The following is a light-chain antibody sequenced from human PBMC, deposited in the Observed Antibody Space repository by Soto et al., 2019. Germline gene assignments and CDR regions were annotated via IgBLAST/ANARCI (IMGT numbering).Light chain of an antibody. J-gene: IGKJ4*01. Sequence: EIVLTQSPATLSLSPGERVTLSCRASQIIGRYLAWYQHIPGQAPRLLIYDASNRATGIPARFSGSGSGTDFTLTISSLEPEVFADYYCQQRANCLTFGGGTKVKIK. CDR1: QIIGRY. CDR3: QQRANCLT. CDR2: DAS. V-gene: IGKV3-11*01.